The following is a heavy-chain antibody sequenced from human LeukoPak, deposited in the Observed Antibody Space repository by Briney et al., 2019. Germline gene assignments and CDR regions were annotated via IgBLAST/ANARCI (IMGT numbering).Heavy chain of an antibody. D-gene: IGHD4-17*01. Sequence: GGSLRLSCAASGFTVNGNYMTWVRQAPEKGLKWVSLIYSGGSTYYADSVKGRFTISRDNSKNTLYLQMNSLRADDTAVYYCARESEFGDYEPLDLWGQGTLVTVSS. J-gene: IGHJ5*02. CDR2: IYSGGST. V-gene: IGHV3-53*01. CDR1: GFTVNGNY. CDR3: ARESEFGDYEPLDL.